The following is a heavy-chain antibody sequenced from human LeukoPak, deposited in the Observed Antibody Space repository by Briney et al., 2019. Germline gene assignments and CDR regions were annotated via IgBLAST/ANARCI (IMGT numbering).Heavy chain of an antibody. CDR2: ISYDGSNK. V-gene: IGHV3-30*18. J-gene: IGHJ4*02. Sequence: GRSLRLSCAASGLTFSIYGMHWVRLAPGKGPEWVALISYDGSNKYYAESVRGRFTISRDNSKNTVYLQMNSLRVDDTAVYYCAKGEMATGYFDYWGQGTLVTVSS. CDR3: AKGEMATGYFDY. CDR1: GLTFSIYG. D-gene: IGHD5-24*01.